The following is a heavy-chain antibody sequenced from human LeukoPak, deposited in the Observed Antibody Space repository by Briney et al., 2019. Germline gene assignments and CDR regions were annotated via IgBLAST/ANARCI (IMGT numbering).Heavy chain of an antibody. J-gene: IGHJ4*02. CDR1: GFTFSIYS. V-gene: IGHV3-21*01. D-gene: IGHD3-10*01. CDR3: ARDRVSGSGSIDY. Sequence: PGGSLRLSCAASGFTFSIYSINWVRQAPGKGLEWVSFITGNSNYIYYADSVKGRFTISRDNAKNSLYLPMNSLRVEDTAVYYCARDRVSGSGSIDYWGQGTLVTVSS. CDR2: ITGNSNYI.